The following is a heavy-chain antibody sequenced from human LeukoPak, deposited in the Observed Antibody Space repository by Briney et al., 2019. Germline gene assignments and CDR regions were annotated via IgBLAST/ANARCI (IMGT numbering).Heavy chain of an antibody. Sequence: GGSLRLSCAASGFTFSSYEMNWVRQAPGKGLEWVSYISSSGSIIYYADSVKGRFTISRDNAKNSLYLQMNSLRAEDTAVYYCARTKYYDFWSGTSSGNWFDPWGQGTLVTVSS. CDR2: ISSSGSII. V-gene: IGHV3-48*03. J-gene: IGHJ5*02. CDR1: GFTFSSYE. CDR3: ARTKYYDFWSGTSSGNWFDP. D-gene: IGHD3-3*01.